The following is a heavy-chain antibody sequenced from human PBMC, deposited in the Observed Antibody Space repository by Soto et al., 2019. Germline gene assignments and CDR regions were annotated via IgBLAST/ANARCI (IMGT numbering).Heavy chain of an antibody. CDR3: ARNHDFWQQDY. Sequence: ASVKVSCKASGYTFTGYGISWVRQAPGQGLEWMGWISAYNDNTNYAQKFQGRFTMTSDTSTSTAYMELRSLSSDDTAVYYCARNHDFWQQDYWGQGTLVTVSS. CDR2: ISAYNDNT. D-gene: IGHD3-3*01. V-gene: IGHV1-18*01. J-gene: IGHJ4*02. CDR1: GYTFTGYG.